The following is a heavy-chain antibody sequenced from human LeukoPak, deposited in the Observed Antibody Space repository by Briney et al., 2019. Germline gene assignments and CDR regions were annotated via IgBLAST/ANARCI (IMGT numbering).Heavy chain of an antibody. Sequence: PGGPLRLSCAASGFSFSTYSMNWVRQAPGKGLQWVSYISSGSSAIYYTDSVKGRFTITRDDAKNSVYLQMNSLRTEDKAVYYCGTGDPRFDYWGQGIPVTVSS. D-gene: IGHD7-27*01. CDR1: GFSFSTYS. V-gene: IGHV3-48*01. CDR3: GTGDPRFDY. CDR2: ISSGSSAI. J-gene: IGHJ4*02.